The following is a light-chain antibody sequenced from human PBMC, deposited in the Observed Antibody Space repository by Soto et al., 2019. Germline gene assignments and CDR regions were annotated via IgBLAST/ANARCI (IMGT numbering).Light chain of an antibody. V-gene: IGKV1-39*01. J-gene: IGKJ4*01. CDR2: AAS. Sequence: DIQMTQSPSSLSASVGDRVTITCRASQSVSTYLNWYQQKPGNAPQLLIYAASSLPSGVPGRFSGSGSGTDFTLTISSLLPEDFATYDCQQSFTTPLTFGGGTNVEIK. CDR1: QSVSTY. CDR3: QQSFTTPLT.